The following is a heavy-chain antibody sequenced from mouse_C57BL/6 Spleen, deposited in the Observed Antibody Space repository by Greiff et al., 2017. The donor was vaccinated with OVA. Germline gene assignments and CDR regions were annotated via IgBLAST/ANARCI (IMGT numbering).Heavy chain of an antibody. CDR1: GYTFTSYW. CDR3: ARCYRLYAMDY. V-gene: IGHV1-50*01. D-gene: IGHD1-1*01. J-gene: IGHJ4*01. CDR2: IDPSDSYT. Sequence: QVQLQQPGAELVKPGASVKLSCKASGYTFTSYWMQWVKQRPGQGLEWIGEIDPSDSYTNYNQKFKGKATLTVDTSSSTAYMQLSSLTSEDSAVYYCARCYRLYAMDYWGQGTSVTVSS.